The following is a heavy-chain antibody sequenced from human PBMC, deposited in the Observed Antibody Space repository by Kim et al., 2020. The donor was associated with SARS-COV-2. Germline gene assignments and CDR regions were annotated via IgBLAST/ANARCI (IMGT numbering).Heavy chain of an antibody. CDR2: IYYSGST. J-gene: IGHJ6*02. CDR1: GGSISSYY. Sequence: SETLSLTCTVSGGSISSYYWSWIRQPPGKGLEWIGYIYYSGSTNYNPSLKSRVTISVDTSKNQFSLKLSSVTAADTAVYYCARLLRTAMVLPMMDVWGQGTTVTVSS. D-gene: IGHD5-18*01. CDR3: ARLLRTAMVLPMMDV. V-gene: IGHV4-59*13.